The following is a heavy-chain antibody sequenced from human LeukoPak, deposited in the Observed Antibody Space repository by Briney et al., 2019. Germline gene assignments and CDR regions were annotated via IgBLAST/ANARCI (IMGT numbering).Heavy chain of an antibody. CDR3: AIGEGGAADY. V-gene: IGHV4-59*01. Sequence: SETLSLTCTVSGGSISSYYWSWIRQPPGKGLEWVGYIYYSGSTNYNPSLKSRVTISVDTSKNQFSLKLSSVTAADTAVYYCAIGEGGAADYWGQGTLVTVSS. CDR1: GGSISSYY. CDR2: IYYSGST. J-gene: IGHJ4*02. D-gene: IGHD3-16*01.